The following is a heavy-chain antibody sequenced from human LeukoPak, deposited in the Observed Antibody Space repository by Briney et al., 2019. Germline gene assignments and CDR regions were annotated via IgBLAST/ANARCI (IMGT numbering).Heavy chain of an antibody. V-gene: IGHV5-51*07. CDR3: ARHSPGWMVRPYCFDS. D-gene: IGHD3-10*01. Sequence: GESLKISCKGSGYSFTDYWIAWVHQMPGKGLEWMGLVYPGDSDSRYNPSFRGQVTISVDKANSTAYLQWNSLKASDTAIYYCARHSPGWMVRPYCFDSWGQGTLVTVSS. J-gene: IGHJ4*02. CDR1: GYSFTDYW. CDR2: VYPGDSDS.